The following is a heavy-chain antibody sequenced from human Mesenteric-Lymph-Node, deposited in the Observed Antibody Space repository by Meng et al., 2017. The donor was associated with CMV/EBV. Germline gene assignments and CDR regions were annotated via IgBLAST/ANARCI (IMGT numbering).Heavy chain of an antibody. CDR3: ARGYCSGGSCYPGYY. Sequence: SETLSLTCTVSGVSISSYYWSWIRQPPGKGLEWIGYIYYSGSTNYNPSLKSRVTISVDTSKNQFSLKLSSVTAADTAVYYCARGYCSGGSCYPGYYWGQGTLVTVSS. V-gene: IGHV4-59*01. J-gene: IGHJ4*02. CDR2: IYYSGST. D-gene: IGHD2-15*01. CDR1: GVSISSYY.